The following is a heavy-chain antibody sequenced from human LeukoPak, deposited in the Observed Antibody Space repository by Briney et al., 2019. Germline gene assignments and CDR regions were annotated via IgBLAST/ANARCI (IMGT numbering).Heavy chain of an antibody. D-gene: IGHD2-2*01. CDR1: GGSISSGGYY. CDR3: ARGPPPAVVVPAAMEYYFDY. Sequence: SQTLSLTCTVSGGSISSGGYYWSWIRQPPGKGLEGIGYIYHSGSTYYNPSLKSRVTISVDRSKNQFSLKLSSVTAADTAVYYCARGPPPAVVVPAAMEYYFDYWGQGTLVTVSS. CDR2: IYHSGST. J-gene: IGHJ4*02. V-gene: IGHV4-30-2*01.